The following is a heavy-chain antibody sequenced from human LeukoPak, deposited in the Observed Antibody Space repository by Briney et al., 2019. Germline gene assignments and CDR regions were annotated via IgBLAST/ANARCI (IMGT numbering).Heavy chain of an antibody. D-gene: IGHD5-18*01. CDR2: IHYSGGT. J-gene: IGHJ4*02. CDR3: ARDLGGYSTSEY. V-gene: IGHV4-30-4*08. Sequence: SQTLSLTCTVSGGSISSRDYFWTWIRQPPGKGLEWIGYIHYSGGTTYNPSLRSRRTISVDTSKNQFSLKVTSVTAADTAVYYCARDLGGYSTSEYWGQGILVTVSS. CDR1: GGSISSRDYF.